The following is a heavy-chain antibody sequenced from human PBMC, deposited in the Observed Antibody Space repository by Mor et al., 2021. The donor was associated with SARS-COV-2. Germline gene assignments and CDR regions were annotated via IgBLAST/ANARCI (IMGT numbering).Heavy chain of an antibody. CDR3: AKELQGYDYIWGSTYPPTY. Sequence: YYADSVKGRFTISRDNSKNTLYLQMNSLRAEDTAVYYCAKELQGYDYIWGSTYPPTYWGQGTLVTVSS. D-gene: IGHD3-16*01. J-gene: IGHJ4*02. V-gene: IGHV3-23*01.